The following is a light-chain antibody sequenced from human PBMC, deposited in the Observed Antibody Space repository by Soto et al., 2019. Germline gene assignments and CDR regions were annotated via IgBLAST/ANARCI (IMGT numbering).Light chain of an antibody. CDR1: QNIGRY. Sequence: DIQMTQSPYSLSASVGDRVTITCRASQNIGRYLNCYQQKPGKAPNLLSFPASTLRRGIPTSFSGSGTGTDFTLTISSLQPEDFGIDYCQQSYSFPLTFGQRTHLEIK. CDR3: QQSYSFPLT. V-gene: IGKV1-39*01. J-gene: IGKJ2*01. CDR2: PAS.